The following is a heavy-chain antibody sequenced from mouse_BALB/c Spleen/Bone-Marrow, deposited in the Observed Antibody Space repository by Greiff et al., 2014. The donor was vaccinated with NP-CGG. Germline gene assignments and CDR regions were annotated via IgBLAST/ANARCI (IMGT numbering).Heavy chain of an antibody. CDR2: VTPYNGGT. V-gene: IGHV1-19*01. CDR1: GYTFTDYY. Sequence: EVQLQQSGPELVKPGASVKMSCKASGYTFTDYYMDWVKQSHGESFEWIGRVTPYNGGTTYNQKFKGKATLTVDKSSSTAYMALNSLTSEDSAVYYCARTGYWGQGPTLTVSS. CDR3: ARTGY. J-gene: IGHJ2*01.